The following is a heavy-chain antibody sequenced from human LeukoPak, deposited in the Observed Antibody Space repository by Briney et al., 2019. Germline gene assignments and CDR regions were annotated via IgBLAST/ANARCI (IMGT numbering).Heavy chain of an antibody. Sequence: GGSLRLSCAASGFTFSSYSMNWVRQAPGKGLEWVSSISSSSSYIYYADSVKGRFTISRDNAKNSLYLQMNSLRAEDTAVYYCARDREWLVPVDYWGQGTLVTVSS. D-gene: IGHD6-19*01. CDR2: ISSSSSYI. J-gene: IGHJ4*02. CDR3: ARDREWLVPVDY. V-gene: IGHV3-21*01. CDR1: GFTFSSYS.